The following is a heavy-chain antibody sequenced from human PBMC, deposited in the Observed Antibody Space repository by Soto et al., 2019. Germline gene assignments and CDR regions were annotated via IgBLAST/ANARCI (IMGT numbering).Heavy chain of an antibody. D-gene: IGHD3-10*01. CDR3: ARLMYGSGSSDAFDI. CDR1: GFTFSSYS. J-gene: IGHJ3*02. Sequence: EVQLVESGGGLVQPGGSLRLSCAASGFTFSSYSMNWVRQAPGKGLEWVSYISSSSSTIYYADSVKGRFTISRDNAKNSLYLHMNSLRAEDTAVYYCARLMYGSGSSDAFDIWGQGTMVTVSS. V-gene: IGHV3-48*01. CDR2: ISSSSSTI.